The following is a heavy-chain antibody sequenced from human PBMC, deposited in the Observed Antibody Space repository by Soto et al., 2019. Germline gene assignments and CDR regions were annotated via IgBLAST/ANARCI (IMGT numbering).Heavy chain of an antibody. V-gene: IGHV4-38-2*01. CDR2: IYHSGST. D-gene: IGHD2-15*01. CDR3: ASGPGWRCDP. J-gene: IGHJ5*02. CDR1: GYSISSGYY. Sequence: PSETLSLTYAVSGYSISSGYYWGWIRQPPGKGLEWIGSIYHSGSTYYNPSLKSRVTISVDTSKNQFSLKLSSVTAADTAVYYSASGPGWRCDPWGQGNLVTVSS.